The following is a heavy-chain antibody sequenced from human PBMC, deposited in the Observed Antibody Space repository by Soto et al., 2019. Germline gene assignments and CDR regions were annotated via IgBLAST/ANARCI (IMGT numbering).Heavy chain of an antibody. J-gene: IGHJ4*02. CDR1: GFTFSIFP. Sequence: EVQLLGSGGGLVRPGGSLRLSCAASGFTFSIFPMSWVRQAPGKGPEWVAAIKAGGGDTYYADSVKGRFTISRDNSESILYLQMNSLTVEDTAMYYCKRDVVASSPPGADYWGQGTLVTVSS. D-gene: IGHD5-12*01. CDR2: IKAGGGDT. CDR3: KRDVVASSPPGADY. V-gene: IGHV3-23*01.